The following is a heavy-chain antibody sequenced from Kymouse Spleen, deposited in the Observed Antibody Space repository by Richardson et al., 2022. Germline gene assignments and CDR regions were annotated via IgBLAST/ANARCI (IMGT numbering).Heavy chain of an antibody. CDR3: ARDRGSSGWYENFDY. J-gene: IGHJ4*02. CDR2: ISSSSSTI. CDR1: GFTFSSYS. D-gene: IGHD6-19*01. Sequence: EVQLVESGGGLVQPGGSLRLSCAASGFTFSSYSMNWVRQAPGKGLEWVSYISSSSSTIYYADSVKGRFTISRDNAKNSLYLQMNSLRDEDTAVYYCARDRGSSGWYENFDYWGQGTLVTVSS. V-gene: IGHV3-48*02.